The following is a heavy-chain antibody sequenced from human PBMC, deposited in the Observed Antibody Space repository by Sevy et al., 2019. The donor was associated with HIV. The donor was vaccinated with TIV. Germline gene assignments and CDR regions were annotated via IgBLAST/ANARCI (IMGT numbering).Heavy chain of an antibody. CDR2: IMSKSDGGTT. J-gene: IGHJ6*02. CDR3: TTDPIIVLLVTDGMDV. V-gene: IGHV3-15*01. CDR1: GFTFSYAW. D-gene: IGHD2-8*02. Sequence: GGSLRLSCVASGFTFSYAWMSWVRQAPGKGLEWVGRIMSKSDGGTTDYAAPVKGRFTISRDDSKNTLYLQMNSLKIEVTAIYYCTTDPIIVLLVTDGMDVWGQGTTVTVSS.